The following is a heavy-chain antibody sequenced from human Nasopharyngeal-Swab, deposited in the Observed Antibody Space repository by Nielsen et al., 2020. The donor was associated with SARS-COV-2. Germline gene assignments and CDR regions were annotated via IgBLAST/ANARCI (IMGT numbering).Heavy chain of an antibody. D-gene: IGHD2-2*01. CDR2: VHWDDEK. Sequence: WIRQPPGKALEWLALVHWDDEKRYSPSLKSRLTITKDTSKNQVVLTMTNVDPVDTATYYCARGYQLIRGFDYWGQGTLGTVSS. J-gene: IGHJ4*02. V-gene: IGHV2-5*02. CDR3: ARGYQLIRGFDY.